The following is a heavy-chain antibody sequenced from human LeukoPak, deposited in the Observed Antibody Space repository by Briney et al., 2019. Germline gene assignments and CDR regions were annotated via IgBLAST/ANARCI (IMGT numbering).Heavy chain of an antibody. J-gene: IGHJ4*01. D-gene: IGHD6-13*01. CDR2: IRQDGGEK. CDR1: GFTFSSCW. CDR3: ARDGTAAGLYFDL. V-gene: IGHV3-7*01. Sequence: GGSLRLSCAVSGFTFSSCWMNWVRQAPGKGLEWVASIRQDGGEKSYVDSVKGRFTISRGNTKNSLYLQMSSLRAEDTAVYYCARDGTAAGLYFDLWGQGTLVTVSS.